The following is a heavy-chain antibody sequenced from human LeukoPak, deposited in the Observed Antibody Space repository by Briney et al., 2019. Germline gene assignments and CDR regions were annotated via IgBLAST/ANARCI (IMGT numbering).Heavy chain of an antibody. D-gene: IGHD6-19*01. Sequence: PGGSLRLSCAASGFTFDDYAMHWVRQAPGKGLEWVSGISWNSGSRGYADSVKGRFTIPRDNAKNSLYLQMNSLRAEDTALYYCAKDMDTDIAVAGTPWGNYYYYGMDVWGQGTTVTVSS. CDR3: AKDMDTDIAVAGTPWGNYYYYGMDV. J-gene: IGHJ6*02. V-gene: IGHV3-9*01. CDR2: ISWNSGSR. CDR1: GFTFDDYA.